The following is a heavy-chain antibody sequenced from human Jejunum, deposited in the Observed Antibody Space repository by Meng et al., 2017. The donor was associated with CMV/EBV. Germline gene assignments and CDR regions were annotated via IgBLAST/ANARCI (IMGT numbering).Heavy chain of an antibody. CDR1: GFTVSSNY. V-gene: IGHV3-66*01. Sequence: AASGFTVSSNYVSWVRQAPGKGLEWVSVMYLDDSAYYAKSVKGRFTISRDNAKNSLYLQMNSLRAEDTAVYYCARAGGIYDSPDVWGQGTTVTVSS. J-gene: IGHJ6*02. D-gene: IGHD3-3*01. CDR3: ARAGGIYDSPDV. CDR2: MYLDDSA.